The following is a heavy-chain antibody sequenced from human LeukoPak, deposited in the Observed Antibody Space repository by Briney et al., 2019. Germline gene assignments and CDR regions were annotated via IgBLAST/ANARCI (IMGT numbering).Heavy chain of an antibody. J-gene: IGHJ3*02. CDR3: AKAYYYDSSGYYGDAFDI. Sequence: GGSLRLSCAASGFTFSGYAMSWVRQAPGKGLEWVSAISGSGGSTYYADSVKGRFTISRDNSKNTLYLQMNSLRAEDTAVYYCAKAYYYDSSGYYGDAFDIWGQGTMVTVSS. CDR1: GFTFSGYA. V-gene: IGHV3-23*01. CDR2: ISGSGGST. D-gene: IGHD3-22*01.